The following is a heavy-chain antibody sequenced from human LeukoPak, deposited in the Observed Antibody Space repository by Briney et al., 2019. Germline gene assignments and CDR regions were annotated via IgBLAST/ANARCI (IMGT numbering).Heavy chain of an antibody. CDR1: GYTFTSYY. CDR3: ARRVFSGWGYYFDY. Sequence: ASVKVSCKASGYTFTSYYMHWVRQAPGQGLEWVGWINPKSGGTNYAQKFQGRVTMTSDTPITTVYMELSRLRSGDTAVYYCARRVFSGWGYYFDYWGQGTLVTVSS. V-gene: IGHV1-2*02. D-gene: IGHD6-19*01. CDR2: INPKSGGT. J-gene: IGHJ4*02.